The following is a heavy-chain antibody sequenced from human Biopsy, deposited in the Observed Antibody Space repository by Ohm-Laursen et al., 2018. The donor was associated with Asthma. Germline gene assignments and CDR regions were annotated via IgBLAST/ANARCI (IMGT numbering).Heavy chain of an antibody. CDR2: ISFDGTNK. Sequence: SLRLSCAASGVSFSTYGMNWVRQTPGKGLEWVAVISFDGTNKYYADSVKGRFTISRDNSKNTLDLQMNSLSAEDSAVYYCARVDGVVEPATRMGGMDVWGQGTTATVSS. D-gene: IGHD2-15*01. J-gene: IGHJ6*02. CDR1: GVSFSTYG. CDR3: ARVDGVVEPATRMGGMDV. V-gene: IGHV3-30*03.